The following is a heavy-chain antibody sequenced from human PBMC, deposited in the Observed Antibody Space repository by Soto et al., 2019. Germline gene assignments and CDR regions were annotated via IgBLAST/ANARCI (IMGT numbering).Heavy chain of an antibody. D-gene: IGHD4-17*01. CDR3: ARHPNGDYDIMDV. Sequence: GESLKISCKGSGYHFTNYWVGWVRQMPGKGLEWMGIIYPGDYETRYSPSFQGQVTISADKSISTAYLQWSSLKASDTAMYYCARHPNGDYDIMDVWGQGTTVTVPS. CDR2: IYPGDYET. V-gene: IGHV5-51*01. J-gene: IGHJ6*02. CDR1: GYHFTNYW.